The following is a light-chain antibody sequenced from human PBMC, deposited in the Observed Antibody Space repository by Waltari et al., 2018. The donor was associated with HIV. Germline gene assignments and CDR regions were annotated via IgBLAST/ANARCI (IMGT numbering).Light chain of an antibody. CDR1: SSDFGRYNL. Sequence: QSALTQPASVSGSPGQSITISCPGTSSDFGRYNLASWYQPHPGKAPKLIIYEGSKRPSGVSNRFSGSKSGNTASLTISGLQAEDEADYYCCSYAGRHNVLFGGGTKLTVL. V-gene: IGLV2-23*01. CDR2: EGS. J-gene: IGLJ2*01. CDR3: CSYAGRHNVL.